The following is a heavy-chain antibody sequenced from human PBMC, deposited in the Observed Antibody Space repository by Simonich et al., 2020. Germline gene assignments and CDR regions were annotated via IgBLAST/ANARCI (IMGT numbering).Heavy chain of an antibody. Sequence: QLQLQESGPGLVKPSETLSLTCTVSGGSISSSRYYWGWIRQPPGKGREWIGSIDYSGHTYYNPSLKSRVTISVDTSKNQFSLKLSSVTAADTAVYYCARHAGFAFDIWGQGTMVTVSS. D-gene: IGHD6-13*01. V-gene: IGHV4-39*01. CDR3: ARHAGFAFDI. CDR2: IDYSGHT. CDR1: GGSISSSRYY. J-gene: IGHJ3*02.